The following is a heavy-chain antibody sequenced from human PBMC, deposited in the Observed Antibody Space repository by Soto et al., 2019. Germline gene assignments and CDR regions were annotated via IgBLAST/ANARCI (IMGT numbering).Heavy chain of an antibody. J-gene: IGHJ4*02. Sequence: EVQLWDSGGGLVQPGGSLRLSCAASGFTFSNYAMNWVRQAPGKGLEWVTAISGSGGSTYYADSVKGRFTISRDKSRNTVFLQMNSLRTEDTAIYYCAEVPAVIKSFAYWGQGSLVTVSS. V-gene: IGHV3-23*01. CDR1: GFTFSNYA. D-gene: IGHD2-2*01. CDR2: ISGSGGST. CDR3: AEVPAVIKSFAY.